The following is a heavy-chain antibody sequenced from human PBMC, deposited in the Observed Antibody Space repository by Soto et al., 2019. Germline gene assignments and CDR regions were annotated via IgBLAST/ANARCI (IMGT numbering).Heavy chain of an antibody. CDR3: TTAHPRGPDY. CDR2: IKTKADGGTI. CDR1: GFTFSDAW. J-gene: IGHJ4*02. D-gene: IGHD5-12*01. Sequence: EVQLVESGGGLVKPGESLRLSCATSGFTFSDAWMNWVRQAPGKGLEWVGLIKTKADGGTIDYPAPVKGRFNISRDDSRNTLYLHMNSLKTEDTAVYYCTTAHPRGPDYWGQGTLVTVSS. V-gene: IGHV3-15*01.